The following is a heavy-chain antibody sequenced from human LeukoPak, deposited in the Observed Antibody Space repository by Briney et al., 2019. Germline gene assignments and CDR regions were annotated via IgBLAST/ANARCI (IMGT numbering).Heavy chain of an antibody. Sequence: ASVKVSCKASGYTFDNSYIHWVRQAPGQGPEWMGWINCNDGSTNFAQKFQGRVTMTRVTAMSTVYMDLSGLGPDDTAIYYCARDEGSTYNQLDSWGQGTLVTVSS. CDR1: GYTFDNSY. J-gene: IGHJ5*01. CDR2: INCNDGST. D-gene: IGHD1-14*01. V-gene: IGHV1-2*02. CDR3: ARDEGSTYNQLDS.